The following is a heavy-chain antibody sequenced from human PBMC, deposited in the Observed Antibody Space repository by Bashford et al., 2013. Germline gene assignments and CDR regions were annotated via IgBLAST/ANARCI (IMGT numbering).Heavy chain of an antibody. J-gene: IGHJ4*02. D-gene: IGHD6-13*01. V-gene: IGHV3-20*04. CDR3: ARDRADEQQLVKVGSFGY. Sequence: GSLRLSCAASGFTFDDYGMSWVRQAPGKGLEWVSGINWNGGSTGYADSVKGRFTISRDNAKNSLYLQMNSLRAEDTAVYYCARDRADEQQLVKVGSFGYWGQGTLVTVSS. CDR1: GFTFDDYG. CDR2: INWNGGST.